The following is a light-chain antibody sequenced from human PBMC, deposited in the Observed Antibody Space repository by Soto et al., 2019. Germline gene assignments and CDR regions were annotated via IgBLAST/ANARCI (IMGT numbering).Light chain of an antibody. V-gene: IGLV2-14*01. CDR1: SSDVGGYNY. CDR2: DVS. J-gene: IGLJ1*01. CDR3: SSYTSSSTL. Sequence: SALTQPASVSGSPGQSITISCTGTSSDVGGYNYVSWYQQHPGKAPKLMIYDVSNRPSGVSNRFSGSKSGSTASLTISGLQAEDEADYYCSSYTSSSTLFGTGTKLTVL.